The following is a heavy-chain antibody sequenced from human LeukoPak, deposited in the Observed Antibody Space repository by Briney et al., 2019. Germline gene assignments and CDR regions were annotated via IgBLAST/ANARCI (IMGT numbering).Heavy chain of an antibody. CDR1: GFTFDDYA. CDR3: AKDMGYYDSSGYYHGDAFDI. CDR2: ISWDGGST. J-gene: IGHJ3*02. D-gene: IGHD3-22*01. Sequence: PGGSLRLSCAASGFTFDDYAMHWVRQAPGKGLEWVSLISWDGGSTYYADSVKGRFTISRDNSKNSLYLQMNSLRAEDTALYYCAKDMGYYDSSGYYHGDAFDIWGQGTMVTVSS. V-gene: IGHV3-43D*03.